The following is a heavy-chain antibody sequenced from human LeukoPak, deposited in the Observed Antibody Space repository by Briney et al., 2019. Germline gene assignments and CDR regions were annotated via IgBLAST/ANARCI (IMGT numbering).Heavy chain of an antibody. CDR2: ISGSGGST. CDR1: GFTFSSYG. D-gene: IGHD3-10*01. Sequence: PGGSLRLSCAASGFTFSSYGMSWVRQAPGKGLEWVSAISGSGGSTYYADSVKGRFTISRDNSKNTLYLQMNSLRAEDTAVYYCAKDSASGSYTWFDPWGQGTLVTVSS. V-gene: IGHV3-23*01. J-gene: IGHJ5*02. CDR3: AKDSASGSYTWFDP.